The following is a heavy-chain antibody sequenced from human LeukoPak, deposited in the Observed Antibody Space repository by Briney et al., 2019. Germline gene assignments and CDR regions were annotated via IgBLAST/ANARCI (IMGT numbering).Heavy chain of an antibody. D-gene: IGHD3-10*01. Sequence: ASVKVSCKASGYTFTSYGISWVRQAPGQGLEWMGWISAYNGNTNYAQKLQGRVTMTTDTSTSTAYMELRSLRSDDTAVYYCARGGYGSGSYYEYYYGMDVWGQGTTVTASS. V-gene: IGHV1-18*01. CDR2: ISAYNGNT. CDR3: ARGGYGSGSYYEYYYGMDV. CDR1: GYTFTSYG. J-gene: IGHJ6*02.